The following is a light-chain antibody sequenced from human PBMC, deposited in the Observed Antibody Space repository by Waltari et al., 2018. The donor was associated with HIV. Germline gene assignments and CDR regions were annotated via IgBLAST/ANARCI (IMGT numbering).Light chain of an antibody. Sequence: EIVLTQSPATLSLSPGERANLSCRASQSVSNYLAWYQQKPGQAPRLLISDASNRATGIPARFSGSGSGTDFTLTISSLEPEDFALYYCQHRSNWPPITFGQGTRLEIK. V-gene: IGKV3-11*01. CDR3: QHRSNWPPIT. CDR2: DAS. J-gene: IGKJ5*01. CDR1: QSVSNY.